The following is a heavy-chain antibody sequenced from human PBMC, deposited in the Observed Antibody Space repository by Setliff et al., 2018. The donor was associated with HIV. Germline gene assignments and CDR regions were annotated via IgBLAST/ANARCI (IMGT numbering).Heavy chain of an antibody. V-gene: IGHV3-66*01. CDR2: IYSGGST. CDR1: GFTVSSNY. Sequence: PGGSLRLSCAASGFTVSSNYMSWVRQAPGKGLEWVSLIYSGGSTYYADSAKGRFTISRDNSKNTLYLQMNSLRAEDTAVYYCARVHITMLRGVTGWFDPWGQGTLVTVSS. J-gene: IGHJ5*02. D-gene: IGHD3-10*01. CDR3: ARVHITMLRGVTGWFDP.